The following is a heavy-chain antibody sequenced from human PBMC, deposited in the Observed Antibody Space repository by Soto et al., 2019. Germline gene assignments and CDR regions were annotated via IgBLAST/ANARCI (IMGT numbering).Heavy chain of an antibody. CDR3: ATAKPPRGPLPFDY. Sequence: SVKVSCKASGGTFSSYAISWVRQAPGQGLEWMGGIIPIFGTANYAQKFQGRVTITADESTSTAYMELSSLRSEDTAVYYCATAKPPRGPLPFDYWGQGTLVTVSS. D-gene: IGHD3-10*01. J-gene: IGHJ4*02. CDR2: IIPIFGTA. CDR1: GGTFSSYA. V-gene: IGHV1-69*13.